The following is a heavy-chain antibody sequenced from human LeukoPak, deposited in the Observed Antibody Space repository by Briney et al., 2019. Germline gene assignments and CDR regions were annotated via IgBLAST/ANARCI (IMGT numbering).Heavy chain of an antibody. CDR1: GYTFTSYA. CDR3: ARGGPGRYFDWSLYRGDYYYGMDV. J-gene: IGHJ6*02. Sequence: ASVKVSCKASGYTFTSYAISWVRQAPGQGLEWMGGIIPIFGTANYAQKFQGRVTITADESTSTAYMELSSLRSEDTAVYYCARGGPGRYFDWSLYRGDYYYGMDVWGQGTTVTVSS. CDR2: IIPIFGTA. V-gene: IGHV1-69*13. D-gene: IGHD3-9*01.